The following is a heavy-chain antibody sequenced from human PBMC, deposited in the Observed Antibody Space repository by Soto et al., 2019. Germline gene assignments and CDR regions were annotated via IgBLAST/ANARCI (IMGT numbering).Heavy chain of an antibody. V-gene: IGHV1-8*01. Sequence: QVQLVQSGAEVKKSGASVKVSCKASGYTFTSHDITWLRQAPEPGLEWMGWMNPNSGNTGHAQKFQGRVTMTRNTSISTAYMELSSLRSEDTAVYYCARLDYGYYARFDYWGQGTLVTVSS. J-gene: IGHJ4*02. CDR2: MNPNSGNT. D-gene: IGHD4-17*01. CDR1: GYTFTSHD. CDR3: ARLDYGYYARFDY.